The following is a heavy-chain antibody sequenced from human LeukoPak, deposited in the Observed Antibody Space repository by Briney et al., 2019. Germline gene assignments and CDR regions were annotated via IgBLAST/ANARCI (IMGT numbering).Heavy chain of an antibody. CDR2: IYSGGST. D-gene: IGHD3-10*01. Sequence: GGSLRLSCAASGFTVSSNYMSWVRQAPGKGLEWVSVIYSGGSTYYADSVKGRFTISRDNSKNTLYLQMNSLRAEDTAVYYCASSLVPIYFDYWGQGTLVTVSS. J-gene: IGHJ4*02. CDR1: GFTVSSNY. V-gene: IGHV3-66*01. CDR3: ASSLVPIYFDY.